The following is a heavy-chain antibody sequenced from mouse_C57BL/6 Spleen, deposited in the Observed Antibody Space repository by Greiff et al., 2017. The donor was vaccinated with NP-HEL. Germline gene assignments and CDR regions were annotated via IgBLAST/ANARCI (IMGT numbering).Heavy chain of an antibody. Sequence: EVQRVESGGGLVQPGGSLKLSCAASGFTFSDYYMYWVRQTPEKRLEWVAYISNGGGSTYYPDTVKGRFTISRDNAKNTLYLQMSRLKSEDTAMYYCARHVGRYFDYWGQGTTLTVSS. D-gene: IGHD4-1*01. J-gene: IGHJ2*01. V-gene: IGHV5-12*01. CDR3: ARHVGRYFDY. CDR2: ISNGGGST. CDR1: GFTFSDYY.